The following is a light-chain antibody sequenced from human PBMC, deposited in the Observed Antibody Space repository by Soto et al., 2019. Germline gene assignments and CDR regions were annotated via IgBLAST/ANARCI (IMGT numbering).Light chain of an antibody. CDR3: QQFNSYPPT. CDR2: DAS. Sequence: AIQLTQSPSSLSASVGDRVTITCRASQGISSALAWYQQKPGKATKLLIYDASSLDSGVPSRFSGSGSGTDFTLTISSLQPEDFATYYCQQFNSYPPTFGPGTKVDIK. CDR1: QGISSA. V-gene: IGKV1-13*02. J-gene: IGKJ3*01.